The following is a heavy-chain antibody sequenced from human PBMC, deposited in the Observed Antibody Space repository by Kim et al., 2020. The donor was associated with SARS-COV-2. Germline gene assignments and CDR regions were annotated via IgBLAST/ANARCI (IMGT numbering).Heavy chain of an antibody. CDR2: IYYSGST. CDR3: ARHEMESE. D-gene: IGHD3-3*01. Sequence: SETLSLICTVSGGSISSSSYYWGWIRQPPGKGLEWIGSIYYSGSTYYNPSLKSRVTISVDTSKNQFSLKLSSVTAADTAVYYCARHEMESEWGQGTLVTVSS. V-gene: IGHV4-39*01. CDR1: GGSISSSSYY. J-gene: IGHJ4*02.